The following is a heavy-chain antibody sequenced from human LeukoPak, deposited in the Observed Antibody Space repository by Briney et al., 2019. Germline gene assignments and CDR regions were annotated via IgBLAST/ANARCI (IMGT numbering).Heavy chain of an antibody. J-gene: IGHJ5*02. CDR3: TRGIWAYCGGDCHRWFDP. V-gene: IGHV4-31*03. D-gene: IGHD2-21*02. CDR2: IYYSGST. CDR1: GGSISSGGYY. Sequence: SETLSLTCTVSGGSISSGGYYWSWIRQHPGMGLEWIGYIYYSGSTYYNPSLKSRVTISVDTSKIQFSLKLSSVTAADTAVYYCTRGIWAYCGGDCHRWFDPWGQGTLVTVSS.